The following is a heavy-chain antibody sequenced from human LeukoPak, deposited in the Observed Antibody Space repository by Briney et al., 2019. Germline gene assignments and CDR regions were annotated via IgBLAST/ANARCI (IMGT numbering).Heavy chain of an antibody. CDR1: AYTFTGYN. Sequence: ASVTVSRKTSAYTFTGYNMDLMRQAPGPGLEWMGWINPNSGGTKNAQKFQGRDNMTRDTSISTAYMELSRLTSDDTAVYYCARDYGVRYFVAGYWGQGALVTVPS. CDR2: INPNSGGT. J-gene: IGHJ4*02. CDR3: ARDYGVRYFVAGY. V-gene: IGHV1-2*02. D-gene: IGHD3-9*01.